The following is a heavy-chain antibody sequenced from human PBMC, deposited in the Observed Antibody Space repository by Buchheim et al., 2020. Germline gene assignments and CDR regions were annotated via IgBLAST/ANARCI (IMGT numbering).Heavy chain of an antibody. CDR3: ARERWDYYESSGYTTFDY. D-gene: IGHD3-22*01. CDR1: GGSISSGGYY. CDR2: IYYSGST. V-gene: IGHV4-31*03. Sequence: QVQLQESGPGLVKPSQTLSLTCTVSGGSISSGGYYWSWIRQHPGKGLEWIGYIYYSGSTYYNPSLKSRVTISVDKYKNQFFLKLSSVTAADTAMYYCARERWDYYESSGYTTFDYWGQGTL. J-gene: IGHJ4*02.